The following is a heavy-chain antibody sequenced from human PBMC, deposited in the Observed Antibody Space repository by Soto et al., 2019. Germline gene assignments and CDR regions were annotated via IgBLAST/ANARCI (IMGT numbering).Heavy chain of an antibody. CDR3: ARDTIAAAGTGGGGVDY. Sequence: EVQLLESGGGLVQPGGSLRLSCAASGFTFSSYAMSWVRQAPGKGLEWVSAISGSGGSTYYADSVKGRFTISRDNSKNTLYLQMNSLRAEDTAVYYCARDTIAAAGTGGGGVDYWGQGTLVTVSS. J-gene: IGHJ4*02. CDR2: ISGSGGST. D-gene: IGHD6-13*01. CDR1: GFTFSSYA. V-gene: IGHV3-23*01.